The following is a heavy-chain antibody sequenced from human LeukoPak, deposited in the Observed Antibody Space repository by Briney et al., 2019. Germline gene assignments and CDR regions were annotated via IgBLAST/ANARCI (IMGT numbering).Heavy chain of an antibody. V-gene: IGHV1-69*05. J-gene: IGHJ3*02. Sequence: SVKVSCKASGGTFSSYAISWVRQAPGQGLEWMGGIIPIFGTANYVQKFQGRVTITTDESTSTAYMELSSLRSEDTAVYYCARKTSIAARGGAFDIWGQGTMVTVSS. CDR1: GGTFSSYA. CDR2: IIPIFGTA. D-gene: IGHD6-6*01. CDR3: ARKTSIAARGGAFDI.